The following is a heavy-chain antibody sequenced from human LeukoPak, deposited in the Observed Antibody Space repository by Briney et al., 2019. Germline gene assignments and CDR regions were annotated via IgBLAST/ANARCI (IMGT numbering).Heavy chain of an antibody. J-gene: IGHJ4*02. CDR3: ARYCSGGSCYSGDYYFDY. D-gene: IGHD2-15*01. Sequence: ASVKVSCKASGYTFTSYDINWVRQATGQGLEWMGWMNPNSGNTGYAQKYQGRVTMTRNTSISTAYMELSSLRSEDTAVYYCARYCSGGSCYSGDYYFDYWGQGTLVTVSS. V-gene: IGHV1-8*01. CDR1: GYTFTSYD. CDR2: MNPNSGNT.